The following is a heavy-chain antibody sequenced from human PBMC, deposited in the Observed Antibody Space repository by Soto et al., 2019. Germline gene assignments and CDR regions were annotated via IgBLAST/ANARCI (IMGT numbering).Heavy chain of an antibody. CDR1: GGSISSGGYS. J-gene: IGHJ4*02. V-gene: IGHV4-30-2*01. D-gene: IGHD3-22*01. Sequence: SETLSLTCAVSGGSISSGGYSWSWIRQPPGKGLEWIGYIYHSGSTYYNPSLKSRVTISVDRSKNQFSLKLSSVTAADTAVYYCARENSSGYYGQNYFDYWGQGTLVTVSS. CDR2: IYHSGST. CDR3: ARENSSGYYGQNYFDY.